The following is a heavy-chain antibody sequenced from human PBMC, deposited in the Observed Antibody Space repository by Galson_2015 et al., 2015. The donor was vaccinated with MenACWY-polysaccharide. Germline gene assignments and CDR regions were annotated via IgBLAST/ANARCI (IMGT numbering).Heavy chain of an antibody. CDR3: VKAHETSGWNRGPGY. V-gene: IGHV3-23*01. Sequence: LRLSCAASGFTFSSYTMSWIRQAPGKGPEWVTVISLDGRNTYYADPVKGRFTISRDNSKNTLYLQMHDLRAEDTAVYYCVKAHETSGWNRGPGYWGQGTLVTVSS. CDR2: ISLDGRNT. J-gene: IGHJ4*02. CDR1: GFTFSSYT. D-gene: IGHD1-1*01.